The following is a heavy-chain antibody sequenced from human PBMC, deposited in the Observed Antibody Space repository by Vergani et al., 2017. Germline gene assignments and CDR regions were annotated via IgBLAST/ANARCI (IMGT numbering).Heavy chain of an antibody. CDR2: IYYTGSA. CDR1: GGSISSSSHF. V-gene: IGHV4-39*01. D-gene: IGHD3-16*01. J-gene: IGHJ6*02. CDR3: ARHDSGHYDASYYGLDV. Sequence: QLQLHKSGPGLVKPSETLSLTCTLSGGSISSSSHFWGWLRQTPGKGLEWIGSIYYTGSAYYNPSLKSRVSISVDPSKNQFSLKLSSVTAADSAVYYCARHDSGHYDASYYGLDVWGQGTTVTVSS.